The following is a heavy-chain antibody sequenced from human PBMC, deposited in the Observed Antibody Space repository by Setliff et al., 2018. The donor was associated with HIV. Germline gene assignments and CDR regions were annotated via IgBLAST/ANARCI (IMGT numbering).Heavy chain of an antibody. D-gene: IGHD6-13*01. Sequence: GGSLRLSCAVSGFIFSRYEMNWVRQAPGKGLEWVSAISGSGSNTYYADSVKGRFTISRDNPKNPVYLQMNSLRAEDTAVYYCAKVGSTSWYYFDYWGQGALVTVSS. CDR1: GFIFSRYE. CDR3: AKVGSTSWYYFDY. V-gene: IGHV3-23*01. CDR2: ISGSGSNT. J-gene: IGHJ4*02.